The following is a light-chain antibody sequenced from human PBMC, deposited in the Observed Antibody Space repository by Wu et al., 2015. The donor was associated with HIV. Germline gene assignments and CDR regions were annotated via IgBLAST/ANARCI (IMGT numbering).Light chain of an antibody. Sequence: DIQMTQSPSSLSASVGDRVAITCRASQGISNSLAWYQQKPGKAPKLLLYAASRLESGVPSRFSGSGSGTDYTLTISSLQPEDFATYYCQQYYSTSWTFGQGTKVEIK. CDR1: QGISNS. CDR2: AAS. V-gene: IGKV1-NL1*01. CDR3: QQYYSTSWT. J-gene: IGKJ1*01.